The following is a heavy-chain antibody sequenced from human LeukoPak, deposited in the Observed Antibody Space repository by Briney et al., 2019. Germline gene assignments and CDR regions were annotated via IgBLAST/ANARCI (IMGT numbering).Heavy chain of an antibody. V-gene: IGHV3-30-3*01. CDR1: GFTFSSYA. Sequence: GGSLRLSCAASGFTFSSYAMHWVRQAPGKGLEWVAVISYDGSNKYYADSVKGRFTISRDNSKNTLYLQMNSLRAEDTAVYYCARLNWGSYYYYGMDVWGQGTTVTVSS. CDR3: ARLNWGSYYYYGMDV. J-gene: IGHJ6*02. CDR2: ISYDGSNK. D-gene: IGHD7-27*01.